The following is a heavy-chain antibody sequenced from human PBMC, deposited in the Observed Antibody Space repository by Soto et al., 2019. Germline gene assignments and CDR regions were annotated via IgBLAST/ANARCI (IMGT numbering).Heavy chain of an antibody. V-gene: IGHV4-59*01. CDR2: IYDSETT. Sequence: SETQSLTCTVSGGSISSYSWSWIRQPPGKGLEWIGYIYDSETTNYNPSLKSRVTISVVTSKNQISLKLSSVTAADTAVYYCSRVNDGPNFYYYGMDVWGQGTAVT. CDR1: GGSISSYS. D-gene: IGHD2-8*01. J-gene: IGHJ6*02. CDR3: SRVNDGPNFYYYGMDV.